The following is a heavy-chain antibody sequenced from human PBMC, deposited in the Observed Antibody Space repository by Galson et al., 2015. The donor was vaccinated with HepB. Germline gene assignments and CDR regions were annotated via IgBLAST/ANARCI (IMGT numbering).Heavy chain of an antibody. V-gene: IGHV3-21*01. J-gene: IGHJ4*02. CDR2: ISSSSIYI. CDR1: GFSFSSYS. D-gene: IGHD2-15*01. CDR3: ARAVVVAATTTPFDY. Sequence: SLRLSCAASGFSFSSYSMNWVRQAPGKGLEWVSAISSSSIYIYQADSVKGRFTTSRDNAKNSLYLQMNSLRAEDTAVYYCARAVVVAATTTPFDYWGQGTLVTVSS.